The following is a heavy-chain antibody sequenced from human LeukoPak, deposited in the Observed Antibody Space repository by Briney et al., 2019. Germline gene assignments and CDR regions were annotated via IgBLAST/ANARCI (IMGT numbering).Heavy chain of an antibody. CDR1: GFTFSSYA. J-gene: IGHJ4*02. D-gene: IGHD3-22*01. V-gene: IGHV3-23*01. Sequence: GGSLRLSCAASGFTFSSYAMSWVRQAPGKGLEWVSAISGGGGSTYYADSVKGRFTISRDNSKNTLYLQMNSLRAEDTAIYYCAKTRLYYDGSGYQVWGQGTLVTVSS. CDR3: AKTRLYYDGSGYQV. CDR2: ISGGGGST.